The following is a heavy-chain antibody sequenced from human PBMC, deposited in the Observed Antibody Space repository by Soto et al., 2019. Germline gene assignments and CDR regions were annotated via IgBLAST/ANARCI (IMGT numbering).Heavy chain of an antibody. CDR1: GGGTLSNDA. CDR2: ISPFFGTT. Sequence: QVHLVQSGADGRKSGSSVRVSCTASGGGTLSNDAISWLRQAPGQGLEWLGRISPFFGTTDYSQSFQGRLTMTADASTGTVYMDLRSLKSADTAVYYCAREVVTETTWGSFASWGQGTLVTVSS. J-gene: IGHJ4*02. D-gene: IGHD2-21*02. V-gene: IGHV1-69*01. CDR3: AREVVTETTWGSFAS.